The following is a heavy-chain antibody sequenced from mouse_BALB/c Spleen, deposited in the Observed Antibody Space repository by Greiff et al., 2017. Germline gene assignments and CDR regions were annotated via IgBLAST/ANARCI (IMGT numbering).Heavy chain of an antibody. CDR3: ARRKLYWYFDV. D-gene: IGHD4-1*01. J-gene: IGHJ1*01. CDR2: IYPGNGDT. V-gene: IGHV1-12*01. Sequence: QVQLQQPGAELVKPGASVKMSCKASGYTFTSYNMHWVKQTPGQGLEWIGAIYPGNGDTSYNQKFKGKATLTADKSSSTAYMQLSSLTSEDSAVYYCARRKLYWYFDVWGAGTTVTVSS. CDR1: GYTFTSYN.